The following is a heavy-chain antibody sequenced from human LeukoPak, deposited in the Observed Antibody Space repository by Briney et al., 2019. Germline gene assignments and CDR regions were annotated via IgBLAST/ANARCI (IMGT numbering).Heavy chain of an antibody. CDR1: GGSISTYY. V-gene: IGHV4-59*01. Sequence: SETPSLTCTVSGGSISTYYWSWIRQPPGKGLEWIGYIYNSGSTNYNPSLKSRVTISVDTSKNQFSLKLSSVTAADTAVYYCARENSNSWYLDYWGQGTLVTVSS. CDR2: IYNSGST. D-gene: IGHD6-13*01. CDR3: ARENSNSWYLDY. J-gene: IGHJ4*02.